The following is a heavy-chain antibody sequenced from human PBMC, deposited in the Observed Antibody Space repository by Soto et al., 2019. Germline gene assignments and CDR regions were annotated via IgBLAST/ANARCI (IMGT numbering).Heavy chain of an antibody. J-gene: IGHJ3*02. Sequence: GGSLRLSCAASGFTFSSYSMNWVRQAPGKGLEWVSSISSSSSYIYYADSVKGRFTISRDNAKNSLYLQMNSLRAEDTAVYYCASLGEMYSSYHAFDIWGQGTMVTVSS. V-gene: IGHV3-21*01. CDR2: ISSSSSYI. CDR3: ASLGEMYSSYHAFDI. CDR1: GFTFSSYS. D-gene: IGHD6-6*01.